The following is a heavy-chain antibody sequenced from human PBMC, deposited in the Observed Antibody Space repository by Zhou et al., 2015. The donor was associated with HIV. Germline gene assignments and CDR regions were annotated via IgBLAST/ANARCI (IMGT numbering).Heavy chain of an antibody. CDR2: IIPMFDIE. CDR3: ARSSGNYDFAFDI. V-gene: IGHV1-69*17. D-gene: IGHD3-22*01. J-gene: IGHJ3*02. Sequence: QVQLVQSGTEVKKPGSSVKVSCKTSGGTLSGSDISWVRQAPGQGLEWMGGIIPMFDIENHAQRFRGRLTITADKSTGAAYMELISLRSEDTAVYYCARSSGNYDFAFDIWGQGTKIIVSS. CDR1: GGTLSGSD.